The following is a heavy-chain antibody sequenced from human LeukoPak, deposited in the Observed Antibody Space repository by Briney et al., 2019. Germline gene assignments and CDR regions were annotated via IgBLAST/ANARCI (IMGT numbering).Heavy chain of an antibody. J-gene: IGHJ4*02. CDR3: VRSVFGSPDY. V-gene: IGHV3-48*01. CDR2: ISSSSSTI. Sequence: GGSLRLSCAASRFTFSIFAMNWVRQAPGKGLEWLSYISSSSSTIYYADSVKGRFTISRDNSKNTLFLQMNSLRPEDTAVYYCVRSVFGSPDYWGQGTLVTVSS. CDR1: RFTFSIFA. D-gene: IGHD3-10*01.